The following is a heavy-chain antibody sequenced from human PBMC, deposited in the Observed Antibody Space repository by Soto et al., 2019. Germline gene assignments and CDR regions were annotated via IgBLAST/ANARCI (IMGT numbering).Heavy chain of an antibody. Sequence: GGSLRLSWAASGFTFSSYAMSWVRQAPGKGLEWVSAISGSGGSTYYADSVKGRFTISRDNSKNTLYLQMNSLRAEDTAVYYCAKETSSTTWTYYYYGMDVWGQGTTVTVSS. D-gene: IGHD1-26*01. CDR1: GFTFSSYA. CDR3: AKETSSTTWTYYYYGMDV. CDR2: ISGSGGST. J-gene: IGHJ6*02. V-gene: IGHV3-23*01.